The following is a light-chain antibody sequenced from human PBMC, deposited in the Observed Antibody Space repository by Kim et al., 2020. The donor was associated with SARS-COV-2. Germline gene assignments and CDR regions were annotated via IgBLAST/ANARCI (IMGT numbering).Light chain of an antibody. Sequence: QSALTQPPSASGSPGQSVTISCTGTSSDVGGYNYVSWYQQHPGKAPKLMIYEVSKRPSGVPDRFSGSKSGNTASLTVSELQAEDEADYYCSSYAGSNNVVFGGGTQLTVL. CDR3: SSYAGSNNVV. V-gene: IGLV2-8*01. J-gene: IGLJ2*01. CDR1: SSDVGGYNY. CDR2: EVS.